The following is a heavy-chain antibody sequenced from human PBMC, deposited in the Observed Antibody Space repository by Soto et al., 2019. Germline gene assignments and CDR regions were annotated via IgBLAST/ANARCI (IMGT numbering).Heavy chain of an antibody. CDR2: ITGTGGTT. J-gene: IGHJ4*02. CDR3: TRGRGSWEVPDY. Sequence: VGSLRLSCAASGFTFISYPMTWVRQAPGKGLEWVSSITGTGGTTSYADSVKGRFTISRDNSKNTLYLQLDNLRVEDTAVYYCTRGRGSWEVPDYWGQGTLVTVSS. CDR1: GFTFISYP. D-gene: IGHD1-26*01. V-gene: IGHV3-23*01.